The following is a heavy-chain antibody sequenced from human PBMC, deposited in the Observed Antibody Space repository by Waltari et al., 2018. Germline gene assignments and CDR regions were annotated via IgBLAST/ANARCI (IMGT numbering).Heavy chain of an antibody. J-gene: IGHJ4*02. V-gene: IGHV4-39*01. D-gene: IGHD3-3*01. CDR2: IYYSGST. CDR1: GGSISSRSYY. CDR3: ARLQGFWSGYLVGYYFDY. Sequence: QLQLQESGPGLVKPSETLSLTCTVSGGSISSRSYYWGWIRQPPGKGLEWIGSIYYSGSTYYNPSLKSRVTISVDTSKNQFSLKLSSVTAADTAVYYCARLQGFWSGYLVGYYFDYWGQGTLVTVSS.